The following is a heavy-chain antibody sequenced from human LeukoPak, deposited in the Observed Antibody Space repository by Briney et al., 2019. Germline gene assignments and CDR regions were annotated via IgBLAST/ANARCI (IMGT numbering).Heavy chain of an antibody. Sequence: SDTLSLTCTVSGYSISSGYYWGWIRQPPGKGLEWIGSIYHSGSTYYNPSLKSRVTISVDTSKNQFSLKLSSVTAADTAVYYCARELVVVPAAIYYFDYWGQGTLVTVSS. CDR1: GYSISSGYY. D-gene: IGHD2-2*01. V-gene: IGHV4-38-2*02. CDR2: IYHSGST. J-gene: IGHJ4*02. CDR3: ARELVVVPAAIYYFDY.